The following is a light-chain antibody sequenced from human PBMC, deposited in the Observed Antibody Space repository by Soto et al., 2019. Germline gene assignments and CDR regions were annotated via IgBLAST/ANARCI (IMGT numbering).Light chain of an antibody. CDR2: DAS. CDR1: QSVSSY. J-gene: IGKJ2*01. CDR3: XXRSNWPPYT. Sequence: EIVLTQSPATLSLSPGERATLSCRASQSVSSYLAWYQQKPGQAPRLLIYDASNRATGIPARFSGSGSGTDXXXXXXXXEPEXFAVXXXXXRSNWPPYTFGQGTKLEIK. V-gene: IGKV3-11*01.